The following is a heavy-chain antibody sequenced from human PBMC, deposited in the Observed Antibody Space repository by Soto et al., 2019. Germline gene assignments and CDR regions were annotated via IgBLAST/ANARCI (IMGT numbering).Heavy chain of an antibody. D-gene: IGHD6-6*01. Sequence: GGSLRLSCAASGFTFSSYAMHWVRQAPGKGLEWVAVISYDGSNKYYADSVKGRFTISRDNSKNTLYLQMNSLRAEDTAVYYCASHEEGSPRPYGMDVWGQGTTVIVSS. V-gene: IGHV3-30-3*01. J-gene: IGHJ6*02. CDR1: GFTFSSYA. CDR3: ASHEEGSPRPYGMDV. CDR2: ISYDGSNK.